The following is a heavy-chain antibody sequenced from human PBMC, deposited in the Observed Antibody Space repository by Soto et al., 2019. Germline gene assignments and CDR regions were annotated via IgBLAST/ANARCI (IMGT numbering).Heavy chain of an antibody. V-gene: IGHV3-23*01. CDR3: AKDQAAAGTISRYFQH. D-gene: IGHD6-13*01. J-gene: IGHJ1*01. CDR2: ISGGGGST. Sequence: EVQLLESGGGLVQPAGSLRLSCAASGFTFSSYAMSWVRQAPGKGLEWVSGISGGGGSTYYADSVKGRFTISRDNSKNTLYLQVNSLRAEDTAVYYCAKDQAAAGTISRYFQHWGQGTLVTVSS. CDR1: GFTFSSYA.